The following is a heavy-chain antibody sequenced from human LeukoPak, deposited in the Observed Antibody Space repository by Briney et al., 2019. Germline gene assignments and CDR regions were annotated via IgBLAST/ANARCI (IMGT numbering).Heavy chain of an antibody. V-gene: IGHV5-51*01. J-gene: IGHJ4*02. D-gene: IGHD1-14*01. CDR1: GYSFTSYW. Sequence: GESLKISCKGSGYSFTSYWIGWVRQMPGKGLEWMGIIYPGDSDTRNSPSFQGQVTISADKAISTAYLQWSSLKASGTAMYYCARLDSMTTSFDYWGQGTLVTVSS. CDR3: ARLDSMTTSFDY. CDR2: IYPGDSDT.